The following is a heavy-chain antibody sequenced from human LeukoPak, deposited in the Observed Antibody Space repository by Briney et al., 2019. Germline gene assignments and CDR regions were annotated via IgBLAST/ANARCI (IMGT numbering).Heavy chain of an antibody. V-gene: IGHV3-30*18. D-gene: IGHD3-10*01. CDR2: ISYDGSNK. CDR3: AKTNLLWFGESNPYLDY. J-gene: IGHJ4*02. CDR1: GFTFSSYG. Sequence: PGGSLRLPCAASGFTFSSYGMHWVRQAPGKGLEWVAVISYDGSNKYYADSVKGRFTISRDNSKNTLYLQMNSLRAEDTAVYYCAKTNLLWFGESNPYLDYWGQGTLVTVSS.